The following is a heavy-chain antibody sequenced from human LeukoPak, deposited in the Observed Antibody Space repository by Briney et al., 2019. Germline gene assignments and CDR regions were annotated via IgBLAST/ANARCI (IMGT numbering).Heavy chain of an antibody. J-gene: IGHJ4*02. CDR1: GFIVSSNY. Sequence: GGSLRLPCAASGFIVSSNYMSWVRQAPGKGLEWVSVIYSGGSTYYADSVKGRFTISRDNSKNTLYLQMNSLRAEDTAVYYCARAAAGPLSFDYWGQGTLVTVSS. D-gene: IGHD6-13*01. CDR2: IYSGGST. CDR3: ARAAAGPLSFDY. V-gene: IGHV3-66*01.